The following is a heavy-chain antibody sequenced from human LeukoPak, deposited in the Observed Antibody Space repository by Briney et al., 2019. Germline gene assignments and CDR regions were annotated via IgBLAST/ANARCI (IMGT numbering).Heavy chain of an antibody. CDR3: AKDIAVAGYSFDY. Sequence: GGSLRLSCAASGFTFSDSAMSWVRQAPGKGLEWVSLVSFSGGSTYYADSVQGRFTISRDNSKNTLYLQMNSLRAEDTALYYCAKDIAVAGYSFDYWGQGTLVTVSS. CDR1: GFTFSDSA. D-gene: IGHD6-19*01. CDR2: VSFSGGST. V-gene: IGHV3-23*01. J-gene: IGHJ4*02.